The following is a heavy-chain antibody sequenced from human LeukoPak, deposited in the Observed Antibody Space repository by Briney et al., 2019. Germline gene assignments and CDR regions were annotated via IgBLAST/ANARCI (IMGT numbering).Heavy chain of an antibody. CDR2: ISGYNGNT. CDR3: ARSSIIAAAGPYYFDY. J-gene: IGHJ4*02. V-gene: IGHV1-18*01. Sequence: GASVKVSCKASGYTFTSYGISWVRQAPGQGLEWMGWISGYNGNTNYAQKFLGRVSMTADTSTSTAYMELSSLRSEDTAVYYCARSSIIAAAGPYYFDYWGQGTLVTVSS. D-gene: IGHD6-13*01. CDR1: GYTFTSYG.